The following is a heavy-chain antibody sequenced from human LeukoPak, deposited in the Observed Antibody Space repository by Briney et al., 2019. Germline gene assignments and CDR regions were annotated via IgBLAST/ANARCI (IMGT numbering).Heavy chain of an antibody. V-gene: IGHV3-11*06. J-gene: IGHJ4*02. CDR3: AREFSSGLRIDY. D-gene: IGHD3-22*01. CDR2: ISGSSSYT. CDR1: GFTFSDYY. Sequence: PGGSLRLSCAASGFTFSDYYVTWIRRAPGKGLEWVSYISGSSSYTNYVDSVKGRFTISRDNAKKSLYLQMNSLRAEDTAVYYCAREFSSGLRIDYLGQGTLVTVSS.